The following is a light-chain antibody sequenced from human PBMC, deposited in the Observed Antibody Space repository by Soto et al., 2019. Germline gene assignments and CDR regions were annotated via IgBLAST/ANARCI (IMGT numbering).Light chain of an antibody. CDR1: QSVRSC. V-gene: IGKV3-11*01. CDR2: DAS. CDR3: QQCFDWPPYT. J-gene: IGKJ2*01. Sequence: EIVLTQSPATLSSSPGERVTLSCRASQSVRSCLAWYQQKAGQAPRLLIYDASNRATGIPARFSGSGSGTDFTLTISSLEPEDFAVYYCQQCFDWPPYTFGQGTKLDIK.